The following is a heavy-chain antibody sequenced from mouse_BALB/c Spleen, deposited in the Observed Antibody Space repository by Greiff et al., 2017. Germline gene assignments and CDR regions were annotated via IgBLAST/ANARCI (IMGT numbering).Heavy chain of an antibody. CDR3: ARSKYGNYERFSFAY. V-gene: IGHV1-9*01. J-gene: IGHJ3*01. D-gene: IGHD2-10*02. CDR1: GYTFSSYW. Sequence: VQLQQSGPELVKTGASVKISCKATGYTFSSYWIEWVKQRPGHGLEWIGEILPGSGSTNYNEKFKGKATFTADTSSNTAYMQLSSLTSEDSAVYYCARSKYGNYERFSFAYWGQGTLVTVSA. CDR2: ILPGSGST.